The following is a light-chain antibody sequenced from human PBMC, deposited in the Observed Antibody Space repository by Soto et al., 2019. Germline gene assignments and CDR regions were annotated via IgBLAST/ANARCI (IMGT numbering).Light chain of an antibody. CDR3: CSYAGSSTYV. V-gene: IGLV2-23*01. J-gene: IGLJ1*01. CDR2: EGS. CDR1: RSDVGSYNL. Sequence: QSALTQPASVSGSPGQSITISCTGTRSDVGSYNLVSWYQQHPGKAPKLMIYEGSKRPSGVSNRFSGSKSGNTASQTISGLQAEDEADYYCCSYAGSSTYVFGTGTKVTV.